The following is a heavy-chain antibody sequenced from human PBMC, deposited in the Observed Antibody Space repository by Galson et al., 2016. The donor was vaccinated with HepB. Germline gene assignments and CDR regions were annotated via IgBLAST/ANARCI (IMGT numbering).Heavy chain of an antibody. D-gene: IGHD3-22*01. CDR1: GGSISSSSYY. J-gene: IGHJ4*02. CDR3: ALSCYDSSGFFYFDD. CDR2: IYYNGRT. V-gene: IGHV4-39*01. Sequence: SETLSLTCSVSGGSISSSSYYWGWIRQPPGKGLEWIGSIYYNGRTYYSPSLKSPVTISVDASKNQFSLELSSVTATDAAVYYCALSCYDSSGFFYFDDWGQGTLVTVSS.